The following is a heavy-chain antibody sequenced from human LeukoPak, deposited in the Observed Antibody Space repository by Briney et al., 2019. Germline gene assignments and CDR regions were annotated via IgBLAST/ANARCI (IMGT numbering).Heavy chain of an antibody. V-gene: IGHV3-49*03. CDR2: IRSKAYGGTT. J-gene: IGHJ4*02. CDR1: GFTFGDYA. D-gene: IGHD3-10*01. CDR3: NRDVGMITYDY. Sequence: PGGSLRLSCTASGFTFGDYAMSWFRQAPGKGLEWVGFIRSKAYGGTTEYAASVKGRFTISRDDSKSIAYLQMNSLKTEDTAVYYCNRDVGMITYDYWGQGTLVTVSS.